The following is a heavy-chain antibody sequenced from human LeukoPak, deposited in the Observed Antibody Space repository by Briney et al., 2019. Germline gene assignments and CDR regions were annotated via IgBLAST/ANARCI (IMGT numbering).Heavy chain of an antibody. D-gene: IGHD2-2*01. Sequence: PGGSLRLSCAASGFTFSSYSMNWVRQAPGKGLEWGSSISSSSSYIYYADSVKGRFTISRDNAKNSLYLQMNSLRGEDTAVYYCARRTVYCSSTSCYPERFDYWGQGTLVTVSS. CDR1: GFTFSSYS. V-gene: IGHV3-21*01. J-gene: IGHJ4*02. CDR3: ARRTVYCSSTSCYPERFDY. CDR2: ISSSSSYI.